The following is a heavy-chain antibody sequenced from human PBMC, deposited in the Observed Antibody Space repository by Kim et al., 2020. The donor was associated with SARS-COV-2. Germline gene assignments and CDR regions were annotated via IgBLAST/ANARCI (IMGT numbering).Heavy chain of an antibody. CDR1: GGSVSSGSYY. Sequence: SETLSLTCTVSGGSVSSGSYYWSRIRQPPGKGLEWIGYIYYSGSTNYNPSLKSRVTISVDTSKNQFSLKLSSVTAADTAVYYCARAFTWWYPTYYYYYGMDVWGQGTTVTVSS. D-gene: IGHD2-15*01. CDR3: ARAFTWWYPTYYYYYGMDV. J-gene: IGHJ6*02. V-gene: IGHV4-61*01. CDR2: IYYSGST.